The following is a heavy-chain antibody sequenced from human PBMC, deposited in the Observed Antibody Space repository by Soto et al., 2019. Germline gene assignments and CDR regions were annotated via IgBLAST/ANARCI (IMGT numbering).Heavy chain of an antibody. D-gene: IGHD2-15*01. Sequence: QVQLQESGPGLVKPSETLSLTCTVSGGSISSYYWSWIRQPPGKGLEWIGYIYYSGSTNYNPSLKSRVTISVDTSKNQFSLKLSSVTAADTAVYYCARHDVYCSGGSCYSTAPYYFDYWGQGTLVTVSS. CDR2: IYYSGST. V-gene: IGHV4-59*08. CDR3: ARHDVYCSGGSCYSTAPYYFDY. CDR1: GGSISSYY. J-gene: IGHJ4*02.